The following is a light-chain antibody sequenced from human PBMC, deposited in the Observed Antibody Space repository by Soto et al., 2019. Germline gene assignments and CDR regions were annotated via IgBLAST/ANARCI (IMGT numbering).Light chain of an antibody. Sequence: DIVMTQSPDLVAVSLGERATINCKSSQSVLYTSNSKSYLAWYQQKSGQPPKVLFYWASTRESGVPDRFTASGSGTDFTLTIASLQAEDVAVDYCQQYYTIPYTFGQGTKLQI. V-gene: IGKV4-1*01. CDR1: QSVLYTSNSKSY. J-gene: IGKJ2*01. CDR3: QQYYTIPYT. CDR2: WAS.